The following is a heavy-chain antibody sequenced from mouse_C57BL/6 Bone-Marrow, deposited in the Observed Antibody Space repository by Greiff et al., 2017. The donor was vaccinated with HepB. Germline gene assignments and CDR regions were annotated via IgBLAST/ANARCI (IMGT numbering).Heavy chain of an antibody. V-gene: IGHV1-81*01. CDR3: ARDSTVVPYFDY. Sequence: VKLMESGAELARPGASVKLSCEASGYTFTSNGISWVKQRTGQGLEWIGEIYPRSGNTYYNEKFKGKATLTADKSSSTAYMELRSLTSEDSAVYFCARDSTVVPYFDYWGQGTTLTVSS. CDR1: GYTFTSNG. D-gene: IGHD1-1*01. J-gene: IGHJ2*01. CDR2: IYPRSGNT.